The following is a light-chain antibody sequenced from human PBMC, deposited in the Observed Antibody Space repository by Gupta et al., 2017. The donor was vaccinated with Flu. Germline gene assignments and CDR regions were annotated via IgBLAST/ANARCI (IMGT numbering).Light chain of an antibody. CDR1: QSISIN. CDR2: GAL. Sequence: ETVMTQSPATLSVSPGERVTLSCRASQSISINLPRYQQKPGQAPRVLIYGALTRATGIPARVRGSGSGKEYTLTISSLQAEDFAVYYWQQYNDWPITFGQGNKVEIK. J-gene: IGKJ1*01. CDR3: QQYNDWPIT. V-gene: IGKV3-15*01.